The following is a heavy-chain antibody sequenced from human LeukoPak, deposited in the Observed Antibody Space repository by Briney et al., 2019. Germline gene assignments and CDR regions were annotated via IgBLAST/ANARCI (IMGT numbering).Heavy chain of an antibody. CDR2: IYYSGST. CDR3: ARVPRWYSGSYYDY. Sequence: PSETLCLTCTVSGGSISSHYWSWLRQPPGRGLEWSGYIYYSGSTNYNPSLKSRVTISVDTSKTQFSLKLSSVTAADTAVYYCARVPRWYSGSYYDYWGQGTRVTVSS. D-gene: IGHD1-26*01. J-gene: IGHJ4*02. V-gene: IGHV4-59*11. CDR1: GGSISSHY.